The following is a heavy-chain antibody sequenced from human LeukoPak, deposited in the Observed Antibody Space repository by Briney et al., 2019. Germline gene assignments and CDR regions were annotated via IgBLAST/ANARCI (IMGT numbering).Heavy chain of an antibody. V-gene: IGHV1-2*02. CDR3: ARSPHILTGENFDY. CDR1: GYTSTGYY. J-gene: IGHJ4*02. CDR2: INPTSGGT. Sequence: ASVKVSCKASGYTSTGYYMHWVRQAPGQGLEWMGWINPTSGGTNYAQKFQDRVTMTRDTSISTAYMELSRLRSDDTAVYYCARSPHILTGENFDYWGQGTLVAVSS. D-gene: IGHD3-9*01.